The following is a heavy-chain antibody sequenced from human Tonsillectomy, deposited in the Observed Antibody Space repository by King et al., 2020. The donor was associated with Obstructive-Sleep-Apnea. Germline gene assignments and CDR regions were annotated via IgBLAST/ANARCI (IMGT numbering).Heavy chain of an antibody. CDR3: ATPYGSGSYYPFDP. J-gene: IGHJ5*02. CDR2: ISSSSSYI. V-gene: IGHV3-21*01. CDR1: GFTFSSYS. D-gene: IGHD3-10*01. Sequence: VQLVESGGGLVKPGGSLRLSCAASGFTFSSYSMNWVRQAPGKGLEWVSSISSSSSYIYYADSVKGRFTISRDNAKNSLYLQMNSLRAEDTAVYYCATPYGSGSYYPFDPWGQGTRVTVST.